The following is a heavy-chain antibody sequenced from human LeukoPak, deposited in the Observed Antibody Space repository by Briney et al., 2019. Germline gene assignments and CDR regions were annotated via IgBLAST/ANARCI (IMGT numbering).Heavy chain of an antibody. J-gene: IGHJ5*02. CDR3: ARRSSSWYVWGRQPYNWFDP. Sequence: PSETLSLTCAVCGGSFSGYYWSWIRQPPGKGLEWIGEINHSGSTNYDPSLKSRVTISVDTSKNQFSLKLSSVTAADTAVYYCARRSSSWYVWGRQPYNWFDPWGQGTLVTVSS. V-gene: IGHV4-34*01. CDR2: INHSGST. D-gene: IGHD6-13*01. CDR1: GGSFSGYY.